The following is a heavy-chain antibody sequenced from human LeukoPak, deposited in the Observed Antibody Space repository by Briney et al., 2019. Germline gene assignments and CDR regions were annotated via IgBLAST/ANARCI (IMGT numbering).Heavy chain of an antibody. J-gene: IGHJ5*02. CDR3: ARPYLRGTVVNNWFDP. CDR1: GGSISSYY. D-gene: IGHD4-23*01. CDR2: IYYSGSP. V-gene: IGHV4-59*04. Sequence: SETLSLTCTVSGGSISSYYWSWIRQPPGKGLEWIGYIYYSGSPYCNPSLKSRVTISVDTSKNQFSLKLSSVTAADTAVYYCARPYLRGTVVNNWFDPWGQGTLVTVSS.